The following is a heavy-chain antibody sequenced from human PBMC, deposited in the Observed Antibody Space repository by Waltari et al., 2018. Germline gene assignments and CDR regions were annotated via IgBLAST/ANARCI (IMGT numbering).Heavy chain of an antibody. D-gene: IGHD3-3*01. CDR3: ARGTTIFGLRWFDP. CDR1: GVSFSDHY. J-gene: IGHJ5*02. V-gene: IGHV4-34*01. CDR2: INHSGSA. Sequence: QVQLQQWGAGLLKPSETLSLTCTVYGVSFSDHYWTWIRQPPGKGLEWIGEINHSGSAKYNPSLMSRVTISVDTSKNQISLKMNSMSAADTAVYYCARGTTIFGLRWFDPWGQGTLVTVSS.